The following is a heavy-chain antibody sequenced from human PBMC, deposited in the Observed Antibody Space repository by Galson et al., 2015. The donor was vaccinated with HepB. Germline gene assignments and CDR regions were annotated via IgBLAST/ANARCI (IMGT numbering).Heavy chain of an antibody. D-gene: IGHD1-26*01. CDR2: ISAHNGDT. Sequence: SVKVSCKAYGFVFTYYGFSWVRQAPGQGLEWMGWISAHNGDTNYADNLQGRATLTTDTSTGTVYMELTNLGYDDTAIYYCARDEAGRGSYYSLDYWGQGTLLTVSS. V-gene: IGHV1-18*04. J-gene: IGHJ4*02. CDR3: ARDEAGRGSYYSLDY. CDR1: GFVFTYYG.